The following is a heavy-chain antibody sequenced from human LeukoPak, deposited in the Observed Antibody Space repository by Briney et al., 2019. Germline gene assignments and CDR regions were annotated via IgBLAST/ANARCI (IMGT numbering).Heavy chain of an antibody. CDR3: ARDAAADFWTAGYYFDY. CDR2: IIPIFGTA. J-gene: IGHJ4*02. Sequence: SVKVSCKASGGTFSSYAISWVRQAPGQGLEWMGRIIPIFGTANYAQKFQGRVTITTDESTSTAYMELSSLRSEDTAVYYCARDAAADFWTAGYYFDYWGQGTLVAVSS. V-gene: IGHV1-69*05. CDR1: GGTFSSYA. D-gene: IGHD3-3*01.